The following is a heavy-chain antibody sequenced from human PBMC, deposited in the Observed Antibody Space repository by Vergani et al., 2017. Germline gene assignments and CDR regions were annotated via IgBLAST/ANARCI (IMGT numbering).Heavy chain of an antibody. CDR3: ARVGQHLVLGAFDI. CDR2: IYSGGST. Sequence: EVQLVESGGGLIQPGGSLRLSCAASGFTVSSNYMSWVRQAPGKGLEWVSVIYSGGSTYYADSVKGRFTISSDNSKNTLYLQMNSLRAEDTAGYYCARVGQHLVLGAFDIWGQGTRVTVSS. CDR1: GFTVSSNY. J-gene: IGHJ3*02. V-gene: IGHV3-53*01. D-gene: IGHD6-13*01.